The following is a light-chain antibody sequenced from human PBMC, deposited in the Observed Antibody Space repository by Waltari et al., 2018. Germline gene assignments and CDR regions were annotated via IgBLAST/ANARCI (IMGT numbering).Light chain of an antibody. V-gene: IGLV2-8*01. J-gene: IGLJ2*01. Sequence: QSALTQPPSASGSPGQSVTISCTGTSSDVGGYNYVSWSQHHPDKAPKLMISEVNKRPSGVPDRFSGSKSGNTASLTVSGLQADDEADYYCTSYAGSHNWVFGGGTKLTVL. CDR2: EVN. CDR3: TSYAGSHNWV. CDR1: SSDVGGYNY.